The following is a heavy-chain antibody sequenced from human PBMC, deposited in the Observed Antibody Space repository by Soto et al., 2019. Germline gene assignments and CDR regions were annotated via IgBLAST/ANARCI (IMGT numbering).Heavy chain of an antibody. CDR3: AHSRCGGDCLQSYSSHYYYGMDV. D-gene: IGHD2-21*02. Sequence: QITLKESGPSLVKPTQTLTLTCTFSGFSLSTGGVGMGWIRQPPGKALEWLALIYWDDDKRYSPSLRSRLTVTKDTSKNHVVLTMTNMDPVDTATYYCAHSRCGGDCLQSYSSHYYYGMDVWGQGTTVTVSS. CDR2: IYWDDDK. J-gene: IGHJ6*02. CDR1: GFSLSTGGVG. V-gene: IGHV2-5*02.